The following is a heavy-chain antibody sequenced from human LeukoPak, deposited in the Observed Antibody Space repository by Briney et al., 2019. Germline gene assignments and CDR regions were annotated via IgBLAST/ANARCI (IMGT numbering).Heavy chain of an antibody. Sequence: GASVKVSCKASGYTFTSYYMHWVRQAPGQGLEWMGIINPSGGSTSYAQKLQGRVTMTTDTSTSTAYMELRSLRSDDTAVYYCARARGRSYYDILTGYCPDYWGQGTLVTVSS. CDR1: GYTFTSYY. CDR2: INPSGGST. V-gene: IGHV1-46*01. J-gene: IGHJ4*02. CDR3: ARARGRSYYDILTGYCPDY. D-gene: IGHD3-9*01.